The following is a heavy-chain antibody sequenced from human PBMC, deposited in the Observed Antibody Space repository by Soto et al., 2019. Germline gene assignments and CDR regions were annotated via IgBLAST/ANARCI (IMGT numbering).Heavy chain of an antibody. D-gene: IGHD5-18*01. CDR3: AKDIRIQLWLGEILDIDY. V-gene: IGHV3-30*18. Sequence: QVQLVESGGGVVQPGRSLRLSCAASGFTFSSYGMHWVRQAPGKGLEWVAVISYDGSNKYYADSVKGRFTISRDNSKNTLYLQMNSLRAEDTAVYYCAKDIRIQLWLGEILDIDYWGQGTLVTVSS. J-gene: IGHJ4*02. CDR1: GFTFSSYG. CDR2: ISYDGSNK.